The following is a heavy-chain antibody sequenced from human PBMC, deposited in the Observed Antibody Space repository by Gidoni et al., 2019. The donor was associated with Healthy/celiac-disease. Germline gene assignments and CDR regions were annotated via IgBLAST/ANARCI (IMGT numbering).Heavy chain of an antibody. Sequence: QVQLQESGPGLVKPSETLSLTCTVSGGSISSYYWSWIRQPPGKGLEWIGYIYYSGSTNYNPSLKSRVTISVDTSKNQFSLKLSSVTAADTAVYYCARELESFDYWGQGTLVTVSS. D-gene: IGHD1-1*01. J-gene: IGHJ4*02. V-gene: IGHV4-59*01. CDR1: GGSISSYY. CDR3: ARELESFDY. CDR2: IYYSGST.